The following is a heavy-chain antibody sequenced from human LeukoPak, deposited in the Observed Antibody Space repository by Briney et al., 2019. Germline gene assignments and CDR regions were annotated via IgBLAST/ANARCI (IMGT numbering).Heavy chain of an antibody. D-gene: IGHD3-9*01. CDR2: ISCSGGST. J-gene: IGHJ4*02. V-gene: IGHV3-23*01. Sequence: GGSLRLSCAASGFTFSSYAMSWVRQAPGKGLEWVSAISCSGGSTYYADSVKGRFTISRDNSKNTLYLQMNSLRAEDTAVYYCAKEGKKVLRYFDWLGSYFYYWGQGTLVTVSS. CDR1: GFTFSSYA. CDR3: AKEGKKVLRYFDWLGSYFYY.